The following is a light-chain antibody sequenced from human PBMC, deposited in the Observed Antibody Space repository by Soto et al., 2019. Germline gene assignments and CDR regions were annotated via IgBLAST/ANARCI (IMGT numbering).Light chain of an antibody. CDR2: KAS. Sequence: DIQMTQSPSTLSAFVGDRVTITCRASQSIVSWLAWYQQKPGKAPKLLIYKASTLQNGVPSRFSGSGFGTEFSLTISSLQPDEFATYYCQQYHSYWTFGQGTKVEIK. V-gene: IGKV1-5*03. J-gene: IGKJ1*01. CDR1: QSIVSW. CDR3: QQYHSYWT.